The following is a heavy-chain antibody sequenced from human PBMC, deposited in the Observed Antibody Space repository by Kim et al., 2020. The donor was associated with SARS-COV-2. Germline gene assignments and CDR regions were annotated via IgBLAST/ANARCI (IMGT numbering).Heavy chain of an antibody. J-gene: IGHJ1*01. Sequence: GGSLRLSCAASGFTFNSYAMSWVRQAPGKGLEWVSGIRQSGGNTEYADSVKGRFSISRDTSKNTLYLQMNRLRAEDTAVYYCAKVTSGSSGWFEYFQRWGQGTLVTVSS. CDR2: IRQSGGNT. CDR3: AKVTSGSSGWFEYFQR. CDR1: GFTFNSYA. D-gene: IGHD6-19*01. V-gene: IGHV3-23*01.